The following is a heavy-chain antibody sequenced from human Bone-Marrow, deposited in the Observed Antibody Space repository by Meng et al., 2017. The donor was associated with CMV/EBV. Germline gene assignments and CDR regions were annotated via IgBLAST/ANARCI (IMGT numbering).Heavy chain of an antibody. J-gene: IGHJ4*02. CDR2: IIGSGAAT. CDR3: AKGEGIVVVPAANDY. CDR1: GFSFSSNA. Sequence: GESLKISCAASGFSFSSNAMSWVRQAPGKGLEWVSYIIGSGAATFYADSVKGRFTISRDNSKNTLYLQMNSLRAEDTAVYYCAKGEGIVVVPAANDYWGQGTLVTVSS. D-gene: IGHD2-2*01. V-gene: IGHV3-23*01.